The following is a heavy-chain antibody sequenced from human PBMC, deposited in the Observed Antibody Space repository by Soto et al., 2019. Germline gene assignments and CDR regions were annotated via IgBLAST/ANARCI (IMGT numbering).Heavy chain of an antibody. CDR3: ARDPDFWSGYPTDSFDY. CDR1: GFTFSSYG. Sequence: GGSLRLSCAASGFTFSSYGMHWVRQAPGKGLERVAVIWYDGSNKYYADSVKGRFTISRDNSKNTLYLQMNSLRAEDTAVYFCARDPDFWSGYPTDSFDYWGQGTLVTVSS. V-gene: IGHV3-33*01. J-gene: IGHJ4*02. CDR2: IWYDGSNK. D-gene: IGHD3-3*01.